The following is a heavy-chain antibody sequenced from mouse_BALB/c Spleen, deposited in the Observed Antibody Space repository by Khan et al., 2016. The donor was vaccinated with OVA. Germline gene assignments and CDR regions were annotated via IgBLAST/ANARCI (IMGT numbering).Heavy chain of an antibody. J-gene: IGHJ2*01. V-gene: IGHV6-6*02. CDR3: WILL. CDR1: GFTFSNYW. CDR2: IRLKSDDYVK. Sequence: EVQLQESGGGLVQPGGSMKLSCVASGFTFSNYWMNWVRQSPEKGLEWVAEIRLKSDDYVKHYAESGKGRLTISRDDSKSSVYLQMNNLRAEYTGIYYCWILLWGQGTTLTVSS.